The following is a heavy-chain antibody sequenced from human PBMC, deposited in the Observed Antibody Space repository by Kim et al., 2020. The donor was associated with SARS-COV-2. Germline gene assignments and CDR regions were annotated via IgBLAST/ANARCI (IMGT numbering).Heavy chain of an antibody. D-gene: IGHD6-13*01. V-gene: IGHV1-2*02. CDR3: ARDRLTRYSSSWSRTNWFDP. CDR1: GYTFTGYY. CDR2: INPNSGGT. Sequence: ASVKVSCKASGYTFTGYYMHWVRQAPGQGLEWMGWINPNSGGTNYAQKFQGRVTMTRDTSISTAYMELSRLRSDDTAVYYCARDRLTRYSSSWSRTNWFDPWGQGTLVTVSS. J-gene: IGHJ5*02.